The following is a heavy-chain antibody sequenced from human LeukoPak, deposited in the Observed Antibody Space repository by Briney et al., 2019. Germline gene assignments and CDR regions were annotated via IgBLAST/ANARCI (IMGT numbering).Heavy chain of an antibody. CDR1: GYSFTSYW. D-gene: IGHD2-2*01. CDR3: ARVGLSSTSFINWFDP. J-gene: IGHJ5*02. CDR2: IYPGDSDT. V-gene: IGHV5-51*01. Sequence: ASLKISCKGSGYSFTSYWIGWVRQMPGKGLEWMGIIYPGDSDTRYSPSFQGQVTISADKSISTAYLQWSSLKASDTAMYYCARVGLSSTSFINWFDPWGQGTLVTVSS.